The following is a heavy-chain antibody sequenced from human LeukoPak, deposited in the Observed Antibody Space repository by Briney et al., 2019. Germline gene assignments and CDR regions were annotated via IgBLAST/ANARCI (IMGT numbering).Heavy chain of an antibody. CDR1: EFTVSRNY. CDR3: ARVVVGPSVYFDY. CDR2: IYSNNST. J-gene: IGHJ4*02. Sequence: GGSLRLSCAASEFTVSRNYMSWVRQVPGKGLEWVSVIYSNNSTYYAASVKGRFTISRDNSKNTLYLQMNSLRVEDTAVYYCARVVVGPSVYFDYWGQGTLVTVSS. D-gene: IGHD1-26*01. V-gene: IGHV3-53*01.